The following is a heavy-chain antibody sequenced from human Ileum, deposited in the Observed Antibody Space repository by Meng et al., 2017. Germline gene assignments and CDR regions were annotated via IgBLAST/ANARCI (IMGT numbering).Heavy chain of an antibody. CDR3: AKDPYYDILTGSGRGMDV. V-gene: IGHV3-23*01. CDR2: ISGSGGST. Sequence: GGSLRLSCAASGFTFSSYAMSWVRQAPGKGLEWVSAISGSGGSTYYADSMKGRFTISRDNSKNTLYLQMNSLRAEDTAVYYCAKDPYYDILTGSGRGMDVWGQGTTVTVSS. J-gene: IGHJ6*02. D-gene: IGHD3-9*01. CDR1: GFTFSSYA.